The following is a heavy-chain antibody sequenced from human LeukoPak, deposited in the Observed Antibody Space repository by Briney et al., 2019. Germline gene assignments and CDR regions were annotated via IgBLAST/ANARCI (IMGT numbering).Heavy chain of an antibody. J-gene: IGHJ6*03. CDR3: ARHRRPLVRGVIYYYYYMDV. Sequence: SVPLSLLCTVSGGFFEHYHYLCARVRQPPGKVLVWIGSIFQSGIIYYNPSLESRGSISADTSEKQFSLRLHSVTAADTAVYFCARHRRPLVRGVIYYYYYMDVWRKGTTVTVSS. D-gene: IGHD3-10*01. CDR2: IFQSGII. V-gene: IGHV4-39*01. CDR1: GGFFEHYHYL.